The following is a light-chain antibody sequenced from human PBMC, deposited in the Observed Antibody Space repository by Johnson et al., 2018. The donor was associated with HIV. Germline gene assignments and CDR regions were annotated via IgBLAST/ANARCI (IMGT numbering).Light chain of an antibody. CDR2: DNN. CDR3: GTWDSSLSAGGYV. Sequence: QSVLTQPPSVSAAPGQKVTISCSGSSSNIGNNYVSWYQQLPGTAPKLLIYDNNKRPSGIPDRFSGSKSGTSATLGITGLQTGAEADYYCGTWDSSLSAGGYVFGTGTKVSCL. V-gene: IGLV1-51*01. CDR1: SSNIGNNY. J-gene: IGLJ1*01.